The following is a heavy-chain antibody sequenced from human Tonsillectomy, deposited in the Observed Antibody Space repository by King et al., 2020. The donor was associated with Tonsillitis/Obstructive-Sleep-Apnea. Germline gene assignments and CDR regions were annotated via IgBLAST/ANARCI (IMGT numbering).Heavy chain of an antibody. J-gene: IGHJ4*02. Sequence: VQLVESGGVVVQPGGSLRLSCAAAKFTFDDYTMQWVRQAPGKGLEWVSLFSWDGGSTYYADSVKGRCTISRDNNKNSLYLQMNSLRTEDTALYYCAKDEGYCSSTSCGPIDYWGQGTLVTVSS. V-gene: IGHV3-43*01. D-gene: IGHD2-2*01. CDR2: FSWDGGST. CDR3: AKDEGYCSSTSCGPIDY. CDR1: KFTFDDYT.